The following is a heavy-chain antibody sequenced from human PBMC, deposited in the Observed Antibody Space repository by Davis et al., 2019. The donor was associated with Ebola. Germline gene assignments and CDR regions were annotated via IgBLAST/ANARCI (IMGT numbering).Heavy chain of an antibody. CDR1: GFTVSSNY. V-gene: IGHV3-53*01. Sequence: GESLKISCAASGFTVSSNYMSWVRQAPGKGLEWVSVIYSGGSTYYADSVKGRFTISRDNSKNTLYLQMNSLRAEDTAVYYCAKTLGLELPFDYWGQGTLVTVSS. CDR2: IYSGGST. CDR3: AKTLGLELPFDY. D-gene: IGHD1-7*01. J-gene: IGHJ4*02.